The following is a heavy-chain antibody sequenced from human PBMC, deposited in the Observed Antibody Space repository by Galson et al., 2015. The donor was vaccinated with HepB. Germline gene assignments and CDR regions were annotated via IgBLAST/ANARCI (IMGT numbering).Heavy chain of an antibody. J-gene: IGHJ5*02. V-gene: IGHV3-49*03. CDR1: GFTFGDYA. D-gene: IGHD3-16*02. Sequence: SLRLSCAASGFTFGDYAMSWFRQAPGKGLEWVGFTRSKAYGGTTENAASVKDRFTISRDDSKSIAYLQMNSLKTEDTAVYYCTRGSSIRITYGGVIVESWFDPWGQGTLVTVSS. CDR2: TRSKAYGGTT. CDR3: TRGSSIRITYGGVIVESWFDP.